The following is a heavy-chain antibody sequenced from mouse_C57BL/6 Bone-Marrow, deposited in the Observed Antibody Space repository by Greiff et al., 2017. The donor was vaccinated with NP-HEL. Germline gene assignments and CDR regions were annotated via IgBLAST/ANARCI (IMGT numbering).Heavy chain of an antibody. Sequence: VQLKQSGAELVRPGASVKLSCTASGFNIKDDYMHWVKQRPEQGLEWIGWIDPENGDTEYASKFQGKATITADTSSNTAYLQLSSLTSEDTAVYYCTLGYYGSSPYYFDYWGQGTTLTVSS. D-gene: IGHD1-1*01. J-gene: IGHJ2*01. CDR1: GFNIKDDY. CDR3: TLGYYGSSPYYFDY. V-gene: IGHV14-4*01. CDR2: IDPENGDT.